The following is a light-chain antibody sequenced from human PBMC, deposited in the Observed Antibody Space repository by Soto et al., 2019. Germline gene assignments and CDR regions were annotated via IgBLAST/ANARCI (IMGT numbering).Light chain of an antibody. CDR2: DSS. J-gene: IGKJ5*01. CDR3: QQYKNLPIT. V-gene: IGKV1-33*01. CDR1: QDIRNS. Sequence: DIQMTQSPSSLSASVGDRVTITCQASQDIRNSLNWYQQKPGKAPKLLIYDSSNLETGVPSRFSGSGSGTDFTFNISSLQPEDIATYYCQQYKNLPITFGQWTRLEIK.